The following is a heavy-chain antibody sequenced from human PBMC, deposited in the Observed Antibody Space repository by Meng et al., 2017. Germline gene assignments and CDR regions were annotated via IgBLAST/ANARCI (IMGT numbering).Heavy chain of an antibody. Sequence: QVQLQTWGAGLLKPSETLSLTCAVYGGSFRGYYWSWIRQPPGKGLEWIGEINHSGSTNYNPSLKSRVTISVDTSKNQFSLKLSSVTAADTAVYYCARRGIAARPFYYWGQGTLVTVSS. CDR1: GGSFRGYY. J-gene: IGHJ4*02. CDR2: INHSGST. CDR3: ARRGIAARPFYY. V-gene: IGHV4-34*01. D-gene: IGHD6-6*01.